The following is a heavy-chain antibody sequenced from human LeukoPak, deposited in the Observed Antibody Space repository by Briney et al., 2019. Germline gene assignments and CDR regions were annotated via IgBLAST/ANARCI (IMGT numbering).Heavy chain of an antibody. V-gene: IGHV4-59*12. CDR2: LYYSGST. D-gene: IGHD6-13*01. CDR1: GDSISSYY. Sequence: ASETLSLTCTVSGDSISSYYWSWIRQPPGKGLEWIGFLYYSGSTNYNPSLKSRVTISVDTSKNQFSLNLSSVTAADTAVYFCARGGRYMSASWYRSVYYYMDVWGKGTTVTVSS. J-gene: IGHJ6*03. CDR3: ARGGRYMSASWYRSVYYYMDV.